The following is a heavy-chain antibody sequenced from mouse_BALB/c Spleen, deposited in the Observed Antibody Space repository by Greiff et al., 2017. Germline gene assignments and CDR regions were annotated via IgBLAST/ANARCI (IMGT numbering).Heavy chain of an antibody. J-gene: IGHJ4*01. CDR3: ARCLGDYAMDY. Sequence: QVHVKQSGPELVKPGASVRISCKASGYTFTSYYIHWVKQRPGQGLEWIGWIYPGNVNTKYKEKFKGKATLTADKSSSTAYMQLSSLTSEDSAVYFCARCLGDYAMDYWGQGTSVTVSS. V-gene: IGHV1S56*01. CDR2: IYPGNVNT. CDR1: GYTFTSYY.